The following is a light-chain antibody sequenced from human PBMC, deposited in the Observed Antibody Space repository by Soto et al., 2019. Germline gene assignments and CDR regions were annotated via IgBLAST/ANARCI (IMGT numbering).Light chain of an antibody. CDR3: QQSHSTEYS. J-gene: IGKJ2*01. CDR1: QSISAY. CDR2: STS. Sequence: IQLTQSPSSLSASVGDSVTITCRTSQSISAYLNWYRQKPGQAPELLIYSTSKLDSGVPSRFSGSGSVTEFTLTINSLQPEDLGTYFCQQSHSTEYSFGQGTRLEIK. V-gene: IGKV1-39*01.